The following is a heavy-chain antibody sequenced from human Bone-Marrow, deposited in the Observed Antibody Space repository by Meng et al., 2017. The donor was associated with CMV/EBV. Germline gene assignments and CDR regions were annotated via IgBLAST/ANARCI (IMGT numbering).Heavy chain of an antibody. Sequence: GESLKISCAASGFTFSDYYMSWIRQAPGKGLEWVSYISSSGSTIYYADFVKGRFTISRDNAKNSLYLQMNSLRAEDTAVYYCAREVVVPAAIGYYYYGMDVWGQGTTVTVSS. V-gene: IGHV3-11*04. D-gene: IGHD2-2*01. CDR2: ISSSGSTI. CDR1: GFTFSDYY. J-gene: IGHJ6*02. CDR3: AREVVVPAAIGYYYYGMDV.